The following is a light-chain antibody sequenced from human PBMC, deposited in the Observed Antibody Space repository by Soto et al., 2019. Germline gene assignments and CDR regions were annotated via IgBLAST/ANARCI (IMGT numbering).Light chain of an antibody. Sequence: QSVLTQPPSVSAAPGQKVTISCSGSSSNIGNNYVSWYQQLPGTAPKLLIYDNNKRPSGIPDRFSGSKSGTSATLGITGLQTGDEADYYCGTWDSSLSAVVFGTGTKLTVI. CDR2: DNN. J-gene: IGLJ1*01. V-gene: IGLV1-51*01. CDR1: SSNIGNNY. CDR3: GTWDSSLSAVV.